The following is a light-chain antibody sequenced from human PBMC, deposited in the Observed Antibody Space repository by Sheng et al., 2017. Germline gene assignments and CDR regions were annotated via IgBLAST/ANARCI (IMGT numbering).Light chain of an antibody. V-gene: IGLV2-23*02. CDR1: STAIGGYNL. CDR2: DVN. Sequence: QSALTQPASVSGSPGQSITISCTGTSTAIGGYNLVSWYQQHPGKAPKLIIYDVNKWPSGVSSRFSGSKSGNTASQTISGLQAEDEAYYYCYSHSGGRVFGGGTKVTVL. J-gene: IGLJ2*01. CDR3: YSHSGGRV.